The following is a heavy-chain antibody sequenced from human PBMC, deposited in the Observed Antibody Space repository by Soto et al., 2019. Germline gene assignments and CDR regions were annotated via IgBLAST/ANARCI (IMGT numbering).Heavy chain of an antibody. Sequence: SETLSLTCTVSGGSISSGHYYWSWIRQPPGKGLEWIGYISYSGSTYYNPSLKSRVTISLDTSKNQFSLRLSSVTAADTAVYYCARGPYGSADYWGQGTLVTV. D-gene: IGHD3-10*01. CDR3: ARGPYGSADY. J-gene: IGHJ4*02. CDR2: ISYSGST. CDR1: GGSISSGHYY. V-gene: IGHV4-30-4*01.